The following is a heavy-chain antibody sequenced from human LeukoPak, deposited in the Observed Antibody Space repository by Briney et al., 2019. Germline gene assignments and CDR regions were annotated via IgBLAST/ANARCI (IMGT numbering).Heavy chain of an antibody. J-gene: IGHJ4*02. V-gene: IGHV3-74*01. D-gene: IGHD1-26*01. CDR1: GFTFSSYW. CDR2: ISSDGSST. CDR3: ARGYSGSYRVDY. Sequence: GGSLRLSCAASGFTFSSYWMHWVRQAPGKGLVWVSRISSDGSSTTYADSVKGRFTISRDNAKNTLYLQMNSLKAEDTAVYYCARGYSGSYRVDYWGQGTLVTVSS.